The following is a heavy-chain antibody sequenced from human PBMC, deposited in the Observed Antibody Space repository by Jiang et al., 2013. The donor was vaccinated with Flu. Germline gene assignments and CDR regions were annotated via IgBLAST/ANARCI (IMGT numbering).Heavy chain of an antibody. CDR1: GFSLSTSGMC. D-gene: IGHD3-22*01. J-gene: IGHJ4*02. Sequence: KPTQTLTLTCTFSGFSLSTSGMCVSWIRQPPGKALEWLARIDWDDDKYYSTSLKTRLTISKDTSKNQVVLTMTNMDPVDTATYCCARILTYYDSSGYYPRIDYWGQGTLVTVSS. CDR3: ARILTYYDSSGYYPRIDY. CDR2: IDWDDDK. V-gene: IGHV2-70*11.